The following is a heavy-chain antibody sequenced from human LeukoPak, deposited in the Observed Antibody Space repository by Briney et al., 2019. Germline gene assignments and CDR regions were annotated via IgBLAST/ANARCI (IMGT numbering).Heavy chain of an antibody. V-gene: IGHV1-2*02. CDR2: INPNSGGT. D-gene: IGHD6-13*01. Sequence: ASVKVSCKASGYTFTIYYMHWVRQAPGQGLEWMGWINPNSGGTNYAQKFQGRVTMTRDTSISTAYMELSRLRSDDTAVYYCARVVAAAGRNNWFDPWGQGTLVTVSS. J-gene: IGHJ5*02. CDR1: GYTFTIYY. CDR3: ARVVAAAGRNNWFDP.